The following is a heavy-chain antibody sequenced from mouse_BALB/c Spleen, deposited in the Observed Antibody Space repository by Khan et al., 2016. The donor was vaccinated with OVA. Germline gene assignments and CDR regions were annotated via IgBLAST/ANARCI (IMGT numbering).Heavy chain of an antibody. Sequence: QVQLQQSGPELVKPGASVKMSCKASGYTFTDYIINWVKQRTGQGLGWIGQIYPGSGSTYYNEKFKGKATLTADKSSNTANMQFSSLTSEDSAVYFCARSGYGSLVYWGQGTTLTVSS. CDR2: IYPGSGST. D-gene: IGHD1-1*01. V-gene: IGHV1-77*01. J-gene: IGHJ2*01. CDR1: GYTFTDYI. CDR3: ARSGYGSLVY.